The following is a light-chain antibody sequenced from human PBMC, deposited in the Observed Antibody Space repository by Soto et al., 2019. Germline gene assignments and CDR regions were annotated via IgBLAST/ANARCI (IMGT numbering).Light chain of an antibody. J-gene: IGLJ2*01. V-gene: IGLV2-23*01. Sequence: QSALTQPASESGSPGQSITISCTGTSSDVGSYNLVSWYQQHPGKAPKLMIYEGSKRPSGVSNRFSGSKSGNTASLTISGLQAEDEADYYCCSYAGSGVVFGGGTKLTVL. CDR1: SSDVGSYNL. CDR3: CSYAGSGVV. CDR2: EGS.